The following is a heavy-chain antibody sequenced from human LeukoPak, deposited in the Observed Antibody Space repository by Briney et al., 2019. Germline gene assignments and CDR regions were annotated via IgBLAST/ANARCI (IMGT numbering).Heavy chain of an antibody. V-gene: IGHV4-59*08. CDR3: ARGEQLIDY. D-gene: IGHD6-13*01. CDR1: GGSISSYY. J-gene: IGHJ4*02. Sequence: SETLSLTCTVSGGSISSYYWSWIRQPPGKGLEWIGYIYYSGSTNYNPSLKSRVTISVDTSKNQFSLKLSSVTAADTVVYYCARGEQLIDYWGQGTLVTVSS. CDR2: IYYSGST.